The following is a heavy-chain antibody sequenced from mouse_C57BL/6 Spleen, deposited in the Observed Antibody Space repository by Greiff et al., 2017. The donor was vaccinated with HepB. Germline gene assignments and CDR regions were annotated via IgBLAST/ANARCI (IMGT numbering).Heavy chain of an antibody. CDR2: ISSGSSTI. V-gene: IGHV5-17*01. Sequence: DVKLVESGGGLVKPGGSLKLSCAASGFTFSDYGMHWVRQAPEKGLEWVAYISSGSSTIYYADTVKGRFTISRDNAKNTLFLQMTSLRSEDTAMYYCARKDYDYDEDYAMDYWGQGTSVTVSS. D-gene: IGHD2-4*01. CDR3: ARKDYDYDEDYAMDY. CDR1: GFTFSDYG. J-gene: IGHJ4*01.